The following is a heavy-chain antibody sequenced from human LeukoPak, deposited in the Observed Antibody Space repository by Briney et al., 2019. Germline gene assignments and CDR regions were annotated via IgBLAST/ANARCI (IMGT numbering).Heavy chain of an antibody. Sequence: GGSLRLSCAASGFTLSSYAMSWVRQAPGKGLKWVSAISGSGAGTYYADSVKGRFTISTDNSKNTLYLQMNTLRAEDTAVYYCVMTTVTPWFDYWGQGTLVTVSS. D-gene: IGHD4-17*01. CDR2: ISGSGAGT. J-gene: IGHJ4*02. CDR3: VMTTVTPWFDY. V-gene: IGHV3-23*01. CDR1: GFTLSSYA.